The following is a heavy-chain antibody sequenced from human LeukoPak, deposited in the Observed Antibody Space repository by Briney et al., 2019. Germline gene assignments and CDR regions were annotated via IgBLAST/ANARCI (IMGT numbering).Heavy chain of an antibody. CDR1: GFTFGDYA. D-gene: IGHD5-12*01. CDR3: TRESVDIVATRWGDY. V-gene: IGHV3-49*04. CDR2: IRSKAYGETT. Sequence: GGSLRLSCTASGFTFGDYAMSWVRQAPGKGLEGVGFIRSKAYGETTEYAASVKGRFTISRDDSKSIAYLQMNSLKTEDTAVYYCTRESVDIVATRWGDYWGQGTLVTVSS. J-gene: IGHJ4*02.